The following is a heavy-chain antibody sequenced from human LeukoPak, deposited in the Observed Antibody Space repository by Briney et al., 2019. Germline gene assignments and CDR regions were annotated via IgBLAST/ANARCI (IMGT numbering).Heavy chain of an antibody. CDR3: ARAGIVVVVAATTDAFDI. D-gene: IGHD2-15*01. V-gene: IGHV1-18*04. J-gene: IGHJ3*02. Sequence: GSVKVSCKASGYTFTSYSISWVRQAPGQGLEWMGWISAYNGNTNYAQKLQGRVTMTTDTSTSTAYMELRSLRSDDTAVYYCARAGIVVVVAATTDAFDIWGQGTMVTVSS. CDR1: GYTFTSYS. CDR2: ISAYNGNT.